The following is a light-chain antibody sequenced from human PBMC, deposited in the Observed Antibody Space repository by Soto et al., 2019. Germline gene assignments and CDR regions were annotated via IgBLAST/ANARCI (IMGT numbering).Light chain of an antibody. J-gene: IGKJ5*01. CDR1: QSVSSY. CDR3: QPRIN. V-gene: IGKV3-11*01. Sequence: EIVLTQSPATLSVSPGERATLSCRASQSVSSYLAWYQQKPGQAPRLLIYDASNRATGIPARFSGSGSGTDVTLTISILEPEDLEVYYWQPRINFGQGTRLEIK. CDR2: DAS.